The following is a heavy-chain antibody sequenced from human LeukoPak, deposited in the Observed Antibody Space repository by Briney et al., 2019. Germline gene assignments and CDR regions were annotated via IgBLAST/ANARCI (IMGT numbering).Heavy chain of an antibody. V-gene: IGHV4-39*01. CDR3: AHIAAAGEFDY. J-gene: IGHJ4*02. CDR1: GGSISSSSYY. CDR2: IYYSGST. D-gene: IGHD6-13*01. Sequence: SGTLSLTCTVSGGSISSSSYYWGWIRQPPGKGLEWIGSIYYSGSTYYNPSLESRVTISVDTSKNQFSLKLSSVTAADTAVYYCAHIAAAGEFDYWAREPWSPSPQ.